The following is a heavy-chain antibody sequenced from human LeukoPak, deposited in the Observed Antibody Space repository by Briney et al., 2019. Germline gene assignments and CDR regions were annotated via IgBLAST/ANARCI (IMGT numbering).Heavy chain of an antibody. CDR2: ISASASGT. D-gene: IGHD2-21*02. V-gene: IGHV3-23*01. J-gene: IGHJ4*02. CDR1: GFTFSIYA. CDR3: AKQTGGNCYSAFDS. Sequence: GGSLRLSCAASGFTFSIYAMTWVRQAPGKGLEWVSSISASASGTYSADSVKGRFTISRDDSKNTLYLQMNSLGAEDTALYYCAKQTGGNCYSAFDSWGQGTLVTVSS.